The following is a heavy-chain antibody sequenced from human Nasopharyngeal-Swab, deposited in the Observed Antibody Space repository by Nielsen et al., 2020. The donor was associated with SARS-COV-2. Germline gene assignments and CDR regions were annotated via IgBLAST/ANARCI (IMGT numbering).Heavy chain of an antibody. V-gene: IGHV3-73*01. CDR1: GFIFSASA. D-gene: IGHD4-17*01. J-gene: IGHJ4*02. Sequence: GESLKISCAASGFIFSASAIHWVRQASGKGLEWVGRIGDKDHNYATTYGASVQGRFTISRDDSKNTAFLQMDSLKSEDTAVYYCTTYESTVTNSGVDWGQGTRVTVSS. CDR2: IGDKDHNYAT. CDR3: TTYESTVTNSGVD.